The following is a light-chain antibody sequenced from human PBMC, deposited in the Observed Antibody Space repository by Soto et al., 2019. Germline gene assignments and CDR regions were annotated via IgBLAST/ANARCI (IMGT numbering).Light chain of an antibody. CDR2: SAS. CDR1: QSVISSTY. V-gene: IGKV3-20*01. Sequence: EIVLTQSPGTLYLSPGERATLSCRATQSVISSTYVHWYQQKPGQAPRLLIRSASTRAPGVPDRFSASASGTDFTLTISRLEPEDFAVYHCQQYGSFGQGIKVEVK. J-gene: IGKJ2*01. CDR3: QQYGS.